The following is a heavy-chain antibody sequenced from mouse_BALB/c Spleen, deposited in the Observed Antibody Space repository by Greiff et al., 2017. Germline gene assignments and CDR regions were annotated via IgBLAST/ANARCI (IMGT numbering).Heavy chain of an antibody. CDR3: ARVGTTANYFDY. CDR2: ISSGGST. D-gene: IGHD1-2*01. Sequence: EVLLVESGGGLVKPGGSLKLSCAASGFTFSSYAMPWVRQTPEKRLEWVASISSGGSTYYPASVIGRFTISRANARNILYLQMISLKSEDTAMYYCARVGTTANYFDYWGQGTTLTVSS. J-gene: IGHJ2*01. CDR1: GFTFSSYA. V-gene: IGHV5-6-5*01.